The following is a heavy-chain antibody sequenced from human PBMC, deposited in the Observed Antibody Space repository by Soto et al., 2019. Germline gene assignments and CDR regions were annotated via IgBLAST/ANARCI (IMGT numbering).Heavy chain of an antibody. CDR1: GGTFSSYA. D-gene: IGHD6-19*01. J-gene: IGHJ1*01. CDR2: ITPIVGTA. Sequence: QVQLVQSGAEVKKPGSSVKVSCKASGGTFSSYAISWVRQAPGHGLEWMGGITPIVGTAYYAQKFQGRVTINADESTSTAYMELSSLRSEDTAVYYCERSAIAGAGREYFPHWGQGTLVTVSS. V-gene: IGHV1-69*01. CDR3: ERSAIAGAGREYFPH.